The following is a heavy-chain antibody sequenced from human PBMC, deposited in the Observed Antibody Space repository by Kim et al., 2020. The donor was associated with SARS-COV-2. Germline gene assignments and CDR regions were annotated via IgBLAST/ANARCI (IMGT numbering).Heavy chain of an antibody. CDR3: AREKGHGSGSTDV. Sequence: SETLSLTCTVSGGSISSYYWSWIRQPPGKGLEWIGYIYYSGSTNYNPSLKSRVTISVDTSKNQFSLKLSSVTAADTAVYYCAREKGHGSGSTDVWGQGTTVTVSS. CDR2: IYYSGST. CDR1: GGSISSYY. D-gene: IGHD3-10*01. V-gene: IGHV4-59*13. J-gene: IGHJ6*02.